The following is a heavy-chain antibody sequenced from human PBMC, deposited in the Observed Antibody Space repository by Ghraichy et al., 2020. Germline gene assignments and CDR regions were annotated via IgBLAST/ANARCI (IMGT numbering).Heavy chain of an antibody. V-gene: IGHV3-43*02. Sequence: GGSLRLSCAASGFPFGDYSMFWVRQAPGKGLEWVSVISGDGKDIYYGDSVKGRFTISRDSRKNSVFLEMNSLRTEDTALYYCATEERKELWSRNSYYSMDVWGARTTVIVSS. D-gene: IGHD2-21*01. CDR1: GFPFGDYS. CDR2: ISGDGKDI. CDR3: ATEERKELWSRNSYYSMDV. J-gene: IGHJ6*04.